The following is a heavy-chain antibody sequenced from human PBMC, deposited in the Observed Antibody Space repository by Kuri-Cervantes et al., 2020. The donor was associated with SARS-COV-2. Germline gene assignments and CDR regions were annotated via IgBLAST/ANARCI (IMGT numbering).Heavy chain of an antibody. CDR3: AKVGGKELVGANVRWFDP. CDR2: ISYDGSNK. Sequence: GGSLRLSCAASGFTFSSYGMHWVRQAPGKGLEWVAVISYDGSNKYYADSVKGRFTISRDNSKNTLYLQMNSLRAEATAVYYCAKVGGKELVGANVRWFDPWGQGTLVTVSS. V-gene: IGHV3-30*18. D-gene: IGHD1-26*01. CDR1: GFTFSSYG. J-gene: IGHJ5*02.